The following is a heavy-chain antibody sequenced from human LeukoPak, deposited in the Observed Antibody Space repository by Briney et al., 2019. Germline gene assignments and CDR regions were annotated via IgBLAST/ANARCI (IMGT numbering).Heavy chain of an antibody. CDR1: GFTFSSYA. D-gene: IGHD5-12*01. J-gene: IGHJ4*02. CDR3: AKDPYRASSGLVDY. CDR2: ISYDGSNK. V-gene: IGHV3-30-3*02. Sequence: GRSLRLSCAASGFTFSSYAMHWDRQASGQGLGWVAAISYDGSNKYYADSVKGRFTISRDNSKNTLYLQMNSLRAEDTAVYYCAKDPYRASSGLVDYWGQGTLVTVSS.